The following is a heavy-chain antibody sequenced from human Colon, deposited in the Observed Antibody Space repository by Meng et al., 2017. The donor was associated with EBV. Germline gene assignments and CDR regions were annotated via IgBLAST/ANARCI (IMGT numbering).Heavy chain of an antibody. CDR3: ARAVGPDCSSTSCPFDY. D-gene: IGHD2-2*01. Sequence: QVQLRESGPGLVKPSETLSLTCSVSGGSVSSETYYWNWIRQPPGKALEWIGYVSYSGGTNYNPSLKNRVTISVDTSKNQVSLRLSSVTAADTAVFYCARAVGPDCSSTSCPFDYWGQGTLVTAFS. V-gene: IGHV4-61*01. CDR2: VSYSGGT. CDR1: GGSVSSETYY. J-gene: IGHJ4*02.